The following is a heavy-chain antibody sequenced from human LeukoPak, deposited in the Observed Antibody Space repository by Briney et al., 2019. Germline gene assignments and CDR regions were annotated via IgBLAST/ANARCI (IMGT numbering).Heavy chain of an antibody. D-gene: IGHD6-13*01. V-gene: IGHV4-39*07. CDR3: ARGYSSSWYYYYYYYYMDV. J-gene: IGHJ6*03. CDR2: IYYSGST. Sequence: SETLSLTCTVSGGSISRSRYYWGWVRQPPGKGLEWIGSIYYSGSTYYNPSLKSRVTISVDTSKNQFSLKLSSVTAADTAVYYCARGYSSSWYYYYYYYYMDVWGKGTTVTVSS. CDR1: GGSISRSRYY.